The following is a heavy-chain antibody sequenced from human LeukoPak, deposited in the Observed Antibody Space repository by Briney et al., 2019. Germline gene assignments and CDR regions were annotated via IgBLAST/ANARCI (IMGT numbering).Heavy chain of an antibody. Sequence: GRSLRLSCAASGFTFSGYEMNWVRQAPGKGLEWVSCISTSGNTIYYADSLKGRFTVSRDNARNSLYLQMNSLRAEDTAVYYCARDGPGYSFDYWGQGTLVTVSS. D-gene: IGHD5-18*01. J-gene: IGHJ4*02. CDR1: GFTFSGYE. V-gene: IGHV3-48*03. CDR3: ARDGPGYSFDY. CDR2: ISTSGNTI.